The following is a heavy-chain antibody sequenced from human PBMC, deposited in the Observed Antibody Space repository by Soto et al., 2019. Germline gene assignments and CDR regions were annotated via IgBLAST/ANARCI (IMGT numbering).Heavy chain of an antibody. V-gene: IGHV3-11*01. J-gene: IGHJ5*02. CDR2: ISSSGSTI. CDR1: GFTFSDYY. Sequence: QVQLVESGGGLVKPGGSLRLSCAASGFTFSDYYMSWIRQAPGKGLEWVSYISSSGSTIYYADSVKGRFIISRDNAKNSLYLQMNSLRAEDTAVYYCARDASRSASHSNWFDPWGQGTLVTVSS. D-gene: IGHD6-25*01. CDR3: ARDASRSASHSNWFDP.